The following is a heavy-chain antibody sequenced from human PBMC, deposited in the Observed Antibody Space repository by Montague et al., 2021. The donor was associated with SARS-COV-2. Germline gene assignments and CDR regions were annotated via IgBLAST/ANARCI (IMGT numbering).Heavy chain of an antibody. CDR3: ARGGYFYDILTGYYNDYYYYMDV. D-gene: IGHD3-9*01. Sequence: SETLSLTCTVSGGSISSSYWTWIRQPPGKGLEWIGYIYYSGSTSYNPSLKSRVTMSVDTSKNQFSLKLSSVTAADTAVYYCARGGYFYDILTGYYNDYYYYMDVWGKGTTVTVSS. V-gene: IGHV4-59*08. CDR1: GGSISSSY. J-gene: IGHJ6*03. CDR2: IYYSGST.